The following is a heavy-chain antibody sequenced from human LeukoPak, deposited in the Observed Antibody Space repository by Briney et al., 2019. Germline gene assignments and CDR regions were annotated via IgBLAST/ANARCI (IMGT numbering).Heavy chain of an antibody. CDR1: GGSISSSSAY. J-gene: IGHJ4*02. Sequence: SETLSLTCTVFGGSISSSSAYWGWIRQPPGKGLEWIGSIYYSKNTYYNPSLKSRVTISADTSKNQFSLTLGSVSATDTAVYYCVSPRGFSYGYFDYWGQGTLVTVSS. D-gene: IGHD5-18*01. CDR3: VSPRGFSYGYFDY. CDR2: IYYSKNT. V-gene: IGHV4-39*01.